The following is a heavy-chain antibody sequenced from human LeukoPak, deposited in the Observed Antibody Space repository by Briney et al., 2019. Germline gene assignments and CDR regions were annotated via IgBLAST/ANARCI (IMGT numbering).Heavy chain of an antibody. D-gene: IGHD3-10*01. CDR2: INPNSGGT. Sequence: GASVKVSCKASGYTFTGYYMHWVRQAPGQGLEWMGWINPNSGGTNYAQKFQGRVTMTRDTSISTAYVELSRLRSDDTAVYYCARDSGGSGSYYNGYWGQGTLVTVSS. V-gene: IGHV1-2*02. CDR1: GYTFTGYY. CDR3: ARDSGGSGSYYNGY. J-gene: IGHJ4*02.